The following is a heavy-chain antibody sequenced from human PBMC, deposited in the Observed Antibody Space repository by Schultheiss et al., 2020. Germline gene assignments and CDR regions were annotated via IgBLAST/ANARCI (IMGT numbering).Heavy chain of an antibody. Sequence: GESLKISCAASGFTFSSYAMSWVRQAPGKGLEWVSSISGSGDSTYYADSVKGRFTLSRDNSKNTLYLQMNGLRVEDTAVYYCARVYSGYVPIDHWGQGTLVTVSS. CDR3: ARVYSGYVPIDH. CDR2: ISGSGDST. CDR1: GFTFSSYA. D-gene: IGHD5-12*01. V-gene: IGHV3-23*01. J-gene: IGHJ4*02.